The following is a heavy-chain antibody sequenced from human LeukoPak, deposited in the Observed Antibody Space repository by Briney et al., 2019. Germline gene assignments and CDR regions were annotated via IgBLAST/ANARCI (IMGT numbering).Heavy chain of an antibody. D-gene: IGHD6-13*01. CDR3: ARVSDSFGIAAFDI. Sequence: PGGSLRLSCAASGFTVSSNYMSWVRQAPGKGLEWVSVIYSGGSTYYADSVKGRFTISRDNSKNTLYLQMNSLRAEDTAVYYCARVSDSFGIAAFDIWGQGTMVTVSS. CDR1: GFTVSSNY. V-gene: IGHV3-53*01. J-gene: IGHJ3*02. CDR2: IYSGGST.